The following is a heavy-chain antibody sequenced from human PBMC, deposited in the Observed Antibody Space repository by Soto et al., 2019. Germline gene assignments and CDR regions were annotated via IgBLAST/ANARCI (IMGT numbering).Heavy chain of an antibody. CDR3: AKDFGEYSSSFFDY. CDR2: ISYDGSNK. Sequence: PGGSLRLSCAASGFTFSSYGMHWVRQAPGKGLEWVAVISYDGSNKYYADSVKGRFTISRDNSKNTLYLQMNSLRAEDTAVYYCAKDFGEYSSSFFDYWGQGTLVTSPQ. J-gene: IGHJ4*02. D-gene: IGHD6-6*01. V-gene: IGHV3-30*18. CDR1: GFTFSSYG.